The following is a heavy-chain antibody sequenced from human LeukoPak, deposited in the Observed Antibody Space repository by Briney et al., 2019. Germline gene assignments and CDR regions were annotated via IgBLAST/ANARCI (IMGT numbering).Heavy chain of an antibody. Sequence: GGSLRLSCAASGFSFDDYALHWVRQAPGKGLEWVSLIIGDASSTYYVDSVKGRFTISRDNSNNSLYLQMNSLRTEDTALYYCAKDSSSWSFFDYWGQGTLVTVSS. V-gene: IGHV3-43*02. CDR3: AKDSSSWSFFDY. J-gene: IGHJ4*02. D-gene: IGHD6-19*01. CDR1: GFSFDDYA. CDR2: IIGDASST.